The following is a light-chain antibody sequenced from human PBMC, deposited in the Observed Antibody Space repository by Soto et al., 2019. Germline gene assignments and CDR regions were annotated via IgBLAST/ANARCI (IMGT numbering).Light chain of an antibody. V-gene: IGLV1-47*01. CDR3: ASWDDSLSGRVV. CDR2: RNE. J-gene: IGLJ2*01. Sequence: QSVLTQPPSASGGPGQRVTISCSGRSSDIGRNYVYWYQQFPGTAPKLLIYRNEQRPSGVPDRFSGSKSGTSAALAISGLRSEDEADYYCASWDDSLSGRVVFGGGTKLTVL. CDR1: SSDIGRNY.